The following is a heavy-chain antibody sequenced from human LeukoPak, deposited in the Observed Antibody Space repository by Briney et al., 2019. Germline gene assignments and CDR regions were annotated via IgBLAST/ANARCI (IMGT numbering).Heavy chain of an antibody. CDR2: ISYDGSNK. V-gene: IGHV3-30-3*01. J-gene: IGHJ4*02. CDR3: GSGYCSGGSCYSISVFDY. Sequence: PGGSLRLSCAASGFTFSSYAMPWVRQAPGKGLEWVAVISYDGSNKYYADSVKGRFTISRDNSKNTLYLQMNSLRAEDTAVYYCGSGYCSGGSCYSISVFDYWGQGTLVTVSS. D-gene: IGHD2-15*01. CDR1: GFTFSSYA.